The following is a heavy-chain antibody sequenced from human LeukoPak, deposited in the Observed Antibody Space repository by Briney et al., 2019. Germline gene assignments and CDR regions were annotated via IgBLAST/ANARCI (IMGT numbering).Heavy chain of an antibody. Sequence: NPSETLSLTCTVSGGSISSYYWSWIRQPPGKGLEWIGYIYYSGSTNYNPSLKSRVTISVDTSKNQFSLKLSSVTAADTAVYYCARVRYFSWFDPWGQGTLVTVSS. J-gene: IGHJ5*02. CDR2: IYYSGST. CDR3: ARVRYFSWFDP. V-gene: IGHV4-59*12. CDR1: GGSISSYY. D-gene: IGHD1-14*01.